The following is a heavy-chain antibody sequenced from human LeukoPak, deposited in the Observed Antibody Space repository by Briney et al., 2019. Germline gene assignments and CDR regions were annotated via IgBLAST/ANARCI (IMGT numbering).Heavy chain of an antibody. J-gene: IGHJ6*03. CDR1: GGSISSSNW. D-gene: IGHD3-10*01. CDR2: IYHSGST. V-gene: IGHV4-4*02. CDR3: ARGPRGRLDYYYYMDV. Sequence: SETLSLTCAVSGGSISSSNWWSWVRQPPGKGLEWIGEIYHSGSTNYNPSLRSRVTISVDKSKNQFSLKLSSVTAADTAVYYCARGPRGRLDYYYYMDVWGKGTTVTVSS.